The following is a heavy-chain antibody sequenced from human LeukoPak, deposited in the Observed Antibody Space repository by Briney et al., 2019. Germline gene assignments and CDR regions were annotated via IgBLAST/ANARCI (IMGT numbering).Heavy chain of an antibody. CDR1: GFTFSTYW. Sequence: GGSLRLSCAASGFTFSTYWMHWVRQVPGKGLVWVSHISSDGSSTSYADSVKGRFMISRDNARSTLYLQMNSLRAEDTAVYYCARDDGNYYDSSGFDYWGQGTLVTVSS. CDR3: ARDDGNYYDSSGFDY. CDR2: ISSDGSST. J-gene: IGHJ4*02. D-gene: IGHD3-22*01. V-gene: IGHV3-74*01.